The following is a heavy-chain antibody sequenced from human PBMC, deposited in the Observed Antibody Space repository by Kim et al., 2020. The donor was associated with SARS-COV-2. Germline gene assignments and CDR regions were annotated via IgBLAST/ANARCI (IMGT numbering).Heavy chain of an antibody. CDR2: MNPNSGNT. Sequence: ASVKVSCKASGYTFTSYDINWVRQATGQGLEWMGWMNPNSGNTGYAQKFQGRVTMTRNTSISTAYMELSSLRSEDTVVYYCARGQLVNYYYYYGMDVWGQGTTVTVSS. CDR1: GYTFTSYD. V-gene: IGHV1-8*01. D-gene: IGHD6-6*01. J-gene: IGHJ6*02. CDR3: ARGQLVNYYYYYGMDV.